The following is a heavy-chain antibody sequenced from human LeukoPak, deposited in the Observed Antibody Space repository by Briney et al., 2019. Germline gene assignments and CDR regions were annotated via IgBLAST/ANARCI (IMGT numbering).Heavy chain of an antibody. CDR2: IYYSGST. Sequence: SETLSLTCSVSSGSISSYYWSWIRQPPGKGLEWIGYIYYSGSTNYNPSLKSRVIIALDTSMTQYSLRLNSVTAADTAVYYCVRLSVVSPHRYFDIWGRGTLVTVSS. D-gene: IGHD4-23*01. CDR1: SGSISSYY. J-gene: IGHJ2*01. CDR3: VRLSVVSPHRYFDI. V-gene: IGHV4-59*08.